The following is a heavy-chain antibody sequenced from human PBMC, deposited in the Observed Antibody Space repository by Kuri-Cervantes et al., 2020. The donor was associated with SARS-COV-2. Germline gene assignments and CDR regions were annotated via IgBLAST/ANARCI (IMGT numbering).Heavy chain of an antibody. CDR3: AGLGEHYYDSRLDY. D-gene: IGHD3-22*01. CDR2: IYHSGST. CDR1: GYSISSGYY. Sequence: SETLSLTCAVSGYSISSGYYWGWIRQPPGKGLEWIGSIYHSGSTYYNPSLKSRVTISVDTSKNQFSLKLSSVTAADTAVYYCAGLGEHYYDSRLDYWGQGTLVTVSS. J-gene: IGHJ4*02. V-gene: IGHV4-38-2*01.